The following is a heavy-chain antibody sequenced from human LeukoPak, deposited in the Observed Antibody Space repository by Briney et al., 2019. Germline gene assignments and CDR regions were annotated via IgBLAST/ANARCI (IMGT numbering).Heavy chain of an antibody. V-gene: IGHV1-69*13. D-gene: IGHD1-1*01. CDR1: GGTFSSYA. J-gene: IGHJ4*02. CDR3: ARRADYLEGYFDY. CDR2: IIPIFGST. Sequence: ASVMVSCKASGGTFSSYAITWVRQAPGQGLEWMGEIIPIFGSTNYAQKFQGRVTITADESTSTAYMELRSLRSDDTAVYYCARRADYLEGYFDYWGQGTLVTVSS.